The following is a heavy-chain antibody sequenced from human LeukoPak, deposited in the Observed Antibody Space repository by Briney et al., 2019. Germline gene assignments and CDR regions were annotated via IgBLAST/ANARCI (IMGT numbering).Heavy chain of an antibody. V-gene: IGHV4-59*01. J-gene: IGHJ6*03. CDR2: IYYSGST. CDR1: GGSISSYY. D-gene: IGHD5-18*01. Sequence: SETLSLTCTVSGGSISSYYWSWIRQPPGKGLEWIGYIYYSGSTNYNPPLKSRVTISVDTSKNQFSLKLSSVTAADTAVYYCARRRKGYSPTMDVWGKGTTVTVSS. CDR3: ARRRKGYSPTMDV.